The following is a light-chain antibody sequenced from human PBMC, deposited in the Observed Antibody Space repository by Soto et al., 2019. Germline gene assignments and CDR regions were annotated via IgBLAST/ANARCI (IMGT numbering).Light chain of an antibody. CDR2: GAS. J-gene: IGKJ5*01. V-gene: IGKV3-20*01. Sequence: EIVMTQSPATLSVSPGERATLFCRASHSVSSSLAWYQQKPGQAPRLLISGASRRATGIPDRFSGAGSGTDFTLTISRLEPEDFALYYCQQHDILPITFGQGTRREIK. CDR1: HSVSSS. CDR3: QQHDILPIT.